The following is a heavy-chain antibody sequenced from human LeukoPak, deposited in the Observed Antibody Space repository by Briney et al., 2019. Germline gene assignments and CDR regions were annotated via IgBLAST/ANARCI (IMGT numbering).Heavy chain of an antibody. CDR1: GGSISSYY. D-gene: IGHD1-26*01. CDR2: IYYSGST. Sequence: SETLSLTCTVSGGSISSYYWSWIRQPLGKGLEWIGYIYYSGSTNYNPSLKSRVTISVDTSKNQFSLKLSSVTAADTAVYYCARXGNXWELPREGMDVWGQGTTVTVSS. J-gene: IGHJ6*02. V-gene: IGHV4-59*08. CDR3: ARXGNXWELPREGMDV.